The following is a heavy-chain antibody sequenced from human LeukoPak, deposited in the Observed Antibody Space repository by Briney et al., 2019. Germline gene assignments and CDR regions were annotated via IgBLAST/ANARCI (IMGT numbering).Heavy chain of an antibody. CDR3: ARVFGYSYGFGYYFDY. CDR1: GYTFTGYY. J-gene: IGHJ4*02. Sequence: ASVKVSCKASGYTFTGYYMHWVRQAPGQGLEWMGWINPNSGGTNYAQKFQGRVTMTRDTSIGTAYMELSRLRSDDTAVYYCARVFGYSYGFGYYFDYWGQGTLVTVSS. CDR2: INPNSGGT. D-gene: IGHD5-18*01. V-gene: IGHV1-2*02.